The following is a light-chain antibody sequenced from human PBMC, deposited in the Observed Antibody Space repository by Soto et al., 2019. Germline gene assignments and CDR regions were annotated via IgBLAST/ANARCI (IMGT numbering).Light chain of an antibody. V-gene: IGKV1-39*01. CDR1: QSINTY. CDR2: AAS. J-gene: IGKJ1*01. CDR3: QQSFDGPRT. Sequence: DIHMTQSPSSLSASLGDRVTITCRASQSINTYLNWYQQKPGKAPNLLIYAASSLHSGVPSRFSGGGSGTDFTLTISSLQPEDSATYYCQQSFDGPRTFGQGTKVEIK.